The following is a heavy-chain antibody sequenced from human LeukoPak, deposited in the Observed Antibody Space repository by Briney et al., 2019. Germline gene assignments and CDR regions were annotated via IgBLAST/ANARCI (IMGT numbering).Heavy chain of an antibody. J-gene: IGHJ4*02. CDR1: GFTFSSYG. CDR2: IRSDGSDK. D-gene: IGHD1-26*01. V-gene: IGHV3-30*02. CDR3: AKRGSSGTYSFDH. Sequence: PGGSLRLSCAASGFTFSSYGMHWVRQAPGKGLEWVAFIRSDGSDKNYADSVKGRITISRDNSKNTVYLQMNSLRADDTAVYYCAKRGSSGTYSFDHWGLGALVTVSS.